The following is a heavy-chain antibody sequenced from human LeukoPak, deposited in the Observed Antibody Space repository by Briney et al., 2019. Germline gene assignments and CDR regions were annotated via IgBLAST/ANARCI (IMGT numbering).Heavy chain of an antibody. J-gene: IGHJ5*02. D-gene: IGHD6-19*01. CDR3: ARVLSSSSGWYGDWFDP. CDR1: GGSISSYY. V-gene: IGHV4-59*01. Sequence: SETLSLTCTVSGGSISSYYWSWIRQPPGKGLEWIGYIYYSGSTNYNPSLKSRVTISVDTSKSQFSLKLSSVTAADTAVYYCARVLSSSSGWYGDWFDPWGQGTLVTVSS. CDR2: IYYSGST.